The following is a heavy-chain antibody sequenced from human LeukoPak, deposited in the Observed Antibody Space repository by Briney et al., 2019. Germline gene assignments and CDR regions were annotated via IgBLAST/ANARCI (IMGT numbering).Heavy chain of an antibody. Sequence: ASVRVSCKASGYTFTGYHMHWVRQAPGQGLEWMGRINPNSGDTNYAQKFQGRVTMTRDTSISTAYMELSRLRSDDTAVYYCARDYCSSTSCLFDYWGQGTLVTVSS. CDR1: GYTFTGYH. V-gene: IGHV1-2*06. D-gene: IGHD2-2*01. CDR2: INPNSGDT. CDR3: ARDYCSSTSCLFDY. J-gene: IGHJ4*02.